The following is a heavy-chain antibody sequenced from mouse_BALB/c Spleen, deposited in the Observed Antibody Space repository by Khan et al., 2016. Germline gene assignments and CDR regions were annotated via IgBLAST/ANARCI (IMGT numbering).Heavy chain of an antibody. CDR2: INPDSSTI. CDR1: GFDFSRYW. V-gene: IGHV4-1*02. J-gene: IGHJ4*01. CDR3: ARLLRYAMDY. D-gene: IGHD1-1*01. Sequence: EVELVESGGGLVQPGGSLKLSCAASGFDFSRYWMSWVRQAPGKGLEWIGEINPDSSTINYTPSLKDKFIISRDNAKNTLYLQISKVRSEDTALYYCARLLRYAMDYWGQGTSVTVSS.